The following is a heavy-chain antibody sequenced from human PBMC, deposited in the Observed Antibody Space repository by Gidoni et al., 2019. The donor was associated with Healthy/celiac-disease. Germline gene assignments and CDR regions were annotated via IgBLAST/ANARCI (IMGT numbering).Heavy chain of an antibody. J-gene: IGHJ5*02. CDR1: GYTFTSYY. D-gene: IGHD2-2*01. Sequence: QVQLVQSGAAVKKPGASVKVSCQASGYTFTSYYMHWLRQAPGQGLEWMGIINPSGGSTSYAQKFQGRVTMTRDTSTSTVYMELSSLRSEDTAVYYCAREVVEYQLLIAGWFDPWGQGTLVTVSS. CDR3: AREVVEYQLLIAGWFDP. CDR2: INPSGGST. V-gene: IGHV1-46*01.